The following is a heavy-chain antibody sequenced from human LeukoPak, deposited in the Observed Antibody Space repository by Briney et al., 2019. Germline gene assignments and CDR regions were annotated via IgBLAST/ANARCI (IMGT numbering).Heavy chain of an antibody. Sequence: ASETLSLTCAVYGGSFSSYYWAWIRQPPGKGLEWIGYIYYNGRATYNPSLKSRVTISVDTSKNQFSLKLSSVTAADTAVYYCARRSSESFDFWGQGTLVTVSS. CDR3: ARRSSESFDF. J-gene: IGHJ4*02. CDR1: GGSFSSYY. D-gene: IGHD3-22*01. CDR2: IYYNGRA. V-gene: IGHV4-59*08.